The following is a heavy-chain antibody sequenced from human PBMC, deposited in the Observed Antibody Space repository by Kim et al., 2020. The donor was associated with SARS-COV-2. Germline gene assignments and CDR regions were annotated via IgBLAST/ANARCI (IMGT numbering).Heavy chain of an antibody. CDR1: GFTFSDYY. V-gene: IGHV3-11*06. CDR3: AGAPELELCDY. CDR2: ISSSSGYT. J-gene: IGHJ4*02. D-gene: IGHD1-7*01. Sequence: GGSLRLSCAASGFTFSDYYMSWIRQAPGKGLEWVSYISSSSGYTNYADSVKGRFTISRDNSKNSLYLQMNSLRAEDTAVYYCAGAPELELCDYWGQGTLVTVSS.